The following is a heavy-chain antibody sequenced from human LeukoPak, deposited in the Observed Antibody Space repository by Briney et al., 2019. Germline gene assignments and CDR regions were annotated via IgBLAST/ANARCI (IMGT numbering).Heavy chain of an antibody. Sequence: SETLSLTCTVSGGSISSSSYHWGWIRQPPGKGLEWIGSIYYSGSTYYNPSLKSRVTISVDTSKNQFSLKLSSVTAADTAVYYCARSRAGMQLWLRAGSCWGQGTLVTVSS. V-gene: IGHV4-39*01. D-gene: IGHD5-18*01. CDR2: IYYSGST. CDR3: ARSRAGMQLWLRAGSC. J-gene: IGHJ4*02. CDR1: GGSISSSSYH.